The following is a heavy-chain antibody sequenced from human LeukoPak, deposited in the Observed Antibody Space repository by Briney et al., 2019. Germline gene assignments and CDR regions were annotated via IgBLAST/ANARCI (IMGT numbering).Heavy chain of an antibody. D-gene: IGHD4/OR15-4a*01. J-gene: IGHJ4*01. CDR3: ARNAYYSADY. V-gene: IGHV4-4*02. Sequence: PSGTLSLTCVVSGDSLSSGYWWSWVRQPPGKGLEWIGEIFHSGSTNYNPSLKSRVTVSVDNSKNHFSLTVNSVTAADTAVYYCARNAYYSADYWGRGTLVTVSS. CDR2: IFHSGST. CDR1: GDSLSSGYW.